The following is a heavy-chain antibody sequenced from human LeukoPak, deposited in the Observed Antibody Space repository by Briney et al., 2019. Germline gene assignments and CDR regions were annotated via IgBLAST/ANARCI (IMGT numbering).Heavy chain of an antibody. V-gene: IGHV3-30*18. CDR2: ISFDASNK. J-gene: IGHJ4*02. Sequence: GGSLRLSCAASGFTFSSYGMHWVRQAPGKGLEWVAGISFDASNKYYADSVKGRFTISRDNSKNTLYLQMNSLRAEDTAVYYCAKDVDPFGSGSYVEGFDYWGQGTLVTVSS. CDR3: AKDVDPFGSGSYVEGFDY. D-gene: IGHD3-10*01. CDR1: GFTFSSYG.